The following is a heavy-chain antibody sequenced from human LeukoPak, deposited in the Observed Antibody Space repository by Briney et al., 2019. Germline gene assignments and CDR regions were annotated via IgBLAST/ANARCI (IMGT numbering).Heavy chain of an antibody. J-gene: IGHJ5*02. CDR1: GGSFSGYY. Sequence: SETLSLTCAAYGGSFSGYYWSWIRQPPGKGLEWIGEINHSGSTKYNPSLKSRVTISIDTSKNQFSLKLISVTAADTAVYYCARGLSRIGSWFDPWGQGTLVTVSS. D-gene: IGHD6-13*01. CDR3: ARGLSRIGSWFDP. V-gene: IGHV4-34*01. CDR2: INHSGST.